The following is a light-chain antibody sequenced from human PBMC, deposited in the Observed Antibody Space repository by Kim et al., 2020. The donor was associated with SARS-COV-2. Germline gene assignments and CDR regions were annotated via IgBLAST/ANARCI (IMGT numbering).Light chain of an antibody. Sequence: SYELTQPPSVSVAPGKTARITCGGNNIGSKSVHWYQQKPGQAPVLVTYYDSDRPSGIPERFSGSNSGNTATLTISRVEAGDEADYYCQVWDSSSEEVFGGGTQLTVL. J-gene: IGLJ3*02. V-gene: IGLV3-21*04. CDR2: YDS. CDR3: QVWDSSSEEV. CDR1: NIGSKS.